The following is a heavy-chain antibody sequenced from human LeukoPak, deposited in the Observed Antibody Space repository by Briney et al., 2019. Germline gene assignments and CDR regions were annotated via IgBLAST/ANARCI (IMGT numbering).Heavy chain of an antibody. V-gene: IGHV3-53*01. CDR1: GFTVSSSY. CDR3: ATRPGMGINYFDL. J-gene: IGHJ2*01. D-gene: IGHD1-1*01. Sequence: GGSLRLSCAASGFTVSSSYMSWVRHAPGRGLECVSDLYRDGSTYYADSVKGRFTISRDNSRNTVHLQMNSLSAEGTAVYYCATRPGMGINYFDLWGRGTLVTVSS. CDR2: LYRDGST.